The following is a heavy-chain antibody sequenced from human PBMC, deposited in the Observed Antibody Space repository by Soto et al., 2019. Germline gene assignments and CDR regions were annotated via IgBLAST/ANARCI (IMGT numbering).Heavy chain of an antibody. V-gene: IGHV1-69*13. Sequence: GASVKVSCKASGGTFGRNAINWVRQAPGQGLEWMGGIIPMFGTANHAQKFRDRIVITADESTNPAYLELNSLRYEDTAIYYCARPQGSGWRFNALDFWGQGTVVTVSS. CDR3: ARPQGSGWRFNALDF. CDR2: IIPMFGTA. D-gene: IGHD6-19*01. J-gene: IGHJ3*01. CDR1: GGTFGRNA.